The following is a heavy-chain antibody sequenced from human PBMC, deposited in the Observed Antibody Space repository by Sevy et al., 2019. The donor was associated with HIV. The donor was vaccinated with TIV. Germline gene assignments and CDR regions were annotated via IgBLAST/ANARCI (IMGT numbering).Heavy chain of an antibody. Sequence: GGSLRLSCAASGFSFNVFAMHWVRQTPGKGLEWVALISNDGTFTYYADSVKGRFTISRDTSKKMLYLEMNSVRVEDAAIYDCARQYNSGGYFYDSFAIWGQGTMVTVSS. CDR1: GFSFNVFA. D-gene: IGHD3-22*01. J-gene: IGHJ3*02. CDR3: ARQYNSGGYFYDSFAI. V-gene: IGHV3-30-3*01. CDR2: ISNDGTFT.